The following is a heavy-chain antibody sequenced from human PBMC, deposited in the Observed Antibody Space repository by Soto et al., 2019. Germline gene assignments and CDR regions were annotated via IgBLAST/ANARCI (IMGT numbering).Heavy chain of an antibody. CDR2: ITAGGTYI. D-gene: IGHD3-16*01. V-gene: IGHV3-21*01. Sequence: VQLVESGGGLVKPGGSLRLSCIASGFIFNTYSMNWVRQAPGKGLEWVSSITAGGTYIYYAESVNGRFTISRDNAKNSLYLQMNSLRAADTAVYYCARGLGDDGEWGQGTLVTVSS. CDR3: ARGLGDDGE. J-gene: IGHJ4*02. CDR1: GFIFNTYS.